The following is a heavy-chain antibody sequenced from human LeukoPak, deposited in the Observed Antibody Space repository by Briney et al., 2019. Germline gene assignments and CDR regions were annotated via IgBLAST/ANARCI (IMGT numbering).Heavy chain of an antibody. J-gene: IGHJ4*02. CDR2: ISYDGSNK. CDR1: GFTFSTYA. D-gene: IGHD3-22*01. V-gene: IGHV3-30-3*01. Sequence: GGSLRLSCADSGFTFSTYAMTWVRQAPGKGLEWVAVISYDGSNKYYADSVKGRFTISRDNSKNTLYLQMNSLRAEDTAVYYCARVLNYYDSSGYYFSYWGQGTLVTVSS. CDR3: ARVLNYYDSSGYYFSY.